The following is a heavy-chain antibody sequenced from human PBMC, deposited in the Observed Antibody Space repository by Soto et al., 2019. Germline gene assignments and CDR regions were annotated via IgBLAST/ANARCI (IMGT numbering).Heavy chain of an antibody. CDR1: GGTFSSYA. Sequence: GASVKVSCKASGGTFSSYAISWVRQAPGQGLEWMGGIIPIFGTANYAQKFQGRVTITADESTSTAYMELSSLRSEDTAVYYCARGVGATDVLLPPLAPTHDYWGQGTLVTVSS. D-gene: IGHD1-26*01. CDR3: ARGVGATDVLLPPLAPTHDY. J-gene: IGHJ4*02. CDR2: IIPIFGTA. V-gene: IGHV1-69*13.